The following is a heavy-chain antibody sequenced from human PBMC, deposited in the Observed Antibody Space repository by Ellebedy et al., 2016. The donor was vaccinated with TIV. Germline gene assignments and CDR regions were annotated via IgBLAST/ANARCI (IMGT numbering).Heavy chain of an antibody. V-gene: IGHV1-46*01. D-gene: IGHD6-13*01. CDR3: ARERDSSPRYWYFDL. J-gene: IGHJ2*01. CDR2: INPNSGGT. Sequence: ASVKVSXXASGYTFTGYYMHWVRQAPGQGLEWMGIINPNSGGTIYAQNFQGRVTMTSDTSTSTVYLELSSLRSGDTAVYYCARERDSSPRYWYFDLWGRGTLVTVPS. CDR1: GYTFTGYY.